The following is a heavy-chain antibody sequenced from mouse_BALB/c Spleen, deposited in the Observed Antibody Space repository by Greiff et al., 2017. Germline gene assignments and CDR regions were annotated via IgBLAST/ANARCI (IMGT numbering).Heavy chain of an antibody. CDR1: GYTFTSYW. J-gene: IGHJ2*01. D-gene: IGHD1-1*01. CDR2: INPSTGYT. V-gene: IGHV1-7*01. Sequence: QVQLQQSGAELAKPGASVKMSCKASGYTFTSYWMHWVKQRPGQGLEWIGYINPSTGYTEYNQKFKDKATLTADKSSSTAYMQLSSLTSEDSAVYYCARSDGSSLFDYWGQVTTLTVSS. CDR3: ARSDGSSLFDY.